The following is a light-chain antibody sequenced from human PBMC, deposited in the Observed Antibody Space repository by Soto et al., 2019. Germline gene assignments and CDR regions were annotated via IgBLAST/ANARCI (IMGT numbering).Light chain of an antibody. CDR3: QQRSNWWT. V-gene: IGKV1-9*01. CDR2: AAS. Sequence: DVHMTQSPSSLSASLVDIVTITCRASQAISSYLDWYQQKPGKGPKLLIHAASTLQSGVPLRFSGSGSGTDFTLTISSLEPEDFAVYYCQQRSNWWTFGQGTKVDIK. CDR1: QAISSY. J-gene: IGKJ1*01.